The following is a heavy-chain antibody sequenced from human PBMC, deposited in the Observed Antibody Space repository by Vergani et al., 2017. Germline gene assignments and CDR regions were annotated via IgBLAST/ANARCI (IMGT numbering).Heavy chain of an antibody. J-gene: IGHJ5*01. D-gene: IGHD5-12*01. CDR1: GFTFNQYG. Sequence: QVQLVESGGGVVQPGRSLRLSCAASGFTFNQYGMHWVRQAPGKGLEWVAVTWYDGNNKQYADSVKGRFTISRDNSKSTMYLQMNSLRAEDTGAYYCARCLRLHYNRFGPWGQGNLVNVS. CDR2: TWYDGNNK. CDR3: ARCLRLHYNRFGP. V-gene: IGHV3-33*01.